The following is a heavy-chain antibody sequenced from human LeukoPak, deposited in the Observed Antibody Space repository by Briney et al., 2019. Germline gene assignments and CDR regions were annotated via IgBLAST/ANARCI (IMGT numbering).Heavy chain of an antibody. CDR2: ISWNSGSI. J-gene: IGHJ6*02. CDR3: AKDSDYYYYYGMDV. V-gene: IGHV3-9*01. Sequence: GRSLRLSCAASGFTFDDYAMHWVRQAPGKGLEWVSGISWNSGSIGYADSVKGRFTISRDNAKNSLYLQMNSLRAEDTALYYCAKDSDYYYYYGMDVWGQGTTVTVS. CDR1: GFTFDDYA.